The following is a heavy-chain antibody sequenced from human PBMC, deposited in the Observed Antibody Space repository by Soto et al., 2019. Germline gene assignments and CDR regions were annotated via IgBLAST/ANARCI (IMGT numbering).Heavy chain of an antibody. J-gene: IGHJ4*02. D-gene: IGHD3-3*01. CDR1: GFSFAIYA. CDR3: ARWSYLDY. Sequence: PWGSLRLSCSASGFSFAIYALSWVRQAPGKGLEWVLTISGSXGKTFXXXXXXXXXXXXXDTXQSTLSLQMNSLRADDTAMYYCARWSYLDYWGQGTRVTVSS. V-gene: IGHV3-23*01. CDR2: ISGSXGKT.